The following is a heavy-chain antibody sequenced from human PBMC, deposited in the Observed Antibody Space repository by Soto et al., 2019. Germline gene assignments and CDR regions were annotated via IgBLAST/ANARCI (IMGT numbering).Heavy chain of an antibody. J-gene: IGHJ5*02. CDR3: AREDSSGYNWFDP. CDR2: ISYDGSNK. CDR1: GFTFSSYA. D-gene: IGHD3-22*01. Sequence: PXGSLRLSCAASGFTFSSYAMHGVRQAPGKGLEWVAVISYDGSNKYYADSVKGRFTISRDNSKNTLYLQMNSLRAEDTAVYYCAREDSSGYNWFDPWGQGTLVTVSS. V-gene: IGHV3-30-3*01.